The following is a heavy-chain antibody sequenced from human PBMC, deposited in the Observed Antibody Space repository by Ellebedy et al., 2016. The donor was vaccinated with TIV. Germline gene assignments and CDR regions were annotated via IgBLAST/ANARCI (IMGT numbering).Heavy chain of an antibody. CDR3: TRGKARTGYQYGMDL. D-gene: IGHD2-2*01. CDR1: GFSLNINY. J-gene: IGHJ6*02. V-gene: IGHV3-53*01. CDR2: IYSGVSGGST. Sequence: GESLKISCAASGFSLNINYMSWVRQAPGKGLEWVSIIYSGVSGGSTYSADSVKGRFTISREKSKNTLFLQMNSLRAEDTAVYFCTRGKARTGYQYGMDLWGQGTTVTVSS.